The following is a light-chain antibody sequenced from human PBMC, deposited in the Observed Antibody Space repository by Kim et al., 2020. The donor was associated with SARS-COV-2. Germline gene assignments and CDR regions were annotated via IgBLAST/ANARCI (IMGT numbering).Light chain of an antibody. V-gene: IGKV4-1*01. CDR3: QQYYSTPVP. CDR2: WAS. J-gene: IGKJ4*01. Sequence: DIVMTQSPDSLAVSLGERATINCKSSQSVLYSSNNKNYLAWYQQKPGQPPKLLIYWASTRESGVPDRFSGSGSGTDFTLTISSLQAEDGAGYYCQQYYSTPVPFGGGTKVDIK. CDR1: QSVLYSSNNKNY.